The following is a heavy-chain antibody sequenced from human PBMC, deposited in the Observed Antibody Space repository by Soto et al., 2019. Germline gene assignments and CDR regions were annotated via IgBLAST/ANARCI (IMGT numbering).Heavy chain of an antibody. Sequence: QVQLVQSGAEVKKPGASVKVSCKASGYTFTSYDINWVRQATGQGLERMGWMNPNSGNTGYAQKFQGRVTMTRNTSISTAYMELSSLRSEDTAVYYCAMTPSKIVGATSDYWGQGTLVTVSS. CDR3: AMTPSKIVGATSDY. J-gene: IGHJ4*02. D-gene: IGHD1-26*01. CDR2: MNPNSGNT. CDR1: GYTFTSYD. V-gene: IGHV1-8*01.